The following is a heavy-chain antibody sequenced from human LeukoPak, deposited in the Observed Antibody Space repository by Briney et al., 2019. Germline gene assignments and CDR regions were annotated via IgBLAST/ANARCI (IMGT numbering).Heavy chain of an antibody. V-gene: IGHV4-34*01. J-gene: IGHJ4*02. CDR2: INHSGST. CDR3: ARRPRYSSGWYYFDS. D-gene: IGHD6-19*01. CDR1: GGSFSGDY. Sequence: SETLSHTCAVYGGSFSGDYWNWIRQPPGKGLEWIGEINHSGSTNSNPSLKSRVTISVDRSKNQFSLKLSSVTAADTAVYYFARRPRYSSGWYYFDSWGQGTLVTVSS.